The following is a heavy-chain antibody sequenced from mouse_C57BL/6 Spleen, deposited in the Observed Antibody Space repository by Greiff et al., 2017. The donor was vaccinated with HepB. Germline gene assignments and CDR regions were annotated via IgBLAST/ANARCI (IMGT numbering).Heavy chain of an antibody. CDR3: VRYDYDDYAMDY. D-gene: IGHD2-4*01. Sequence: VKDRFTISRDDSQSMLYLQMNNLKTEDTAMYYCVRYDYDDYAMDYWGQGTSVTVSS. J-gene: IGHJ4*01. V-gene: IGHV10-3*01.